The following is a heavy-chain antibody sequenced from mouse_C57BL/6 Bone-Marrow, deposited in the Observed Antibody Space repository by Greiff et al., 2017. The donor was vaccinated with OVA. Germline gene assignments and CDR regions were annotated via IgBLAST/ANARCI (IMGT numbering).Heavy chain of an antibody. CDR1: GYTFTSYW. D-gene: IGHD3-3*01. J-gene: IGHJ4*01. CDR2: IDPNSGGT. Sequence: QVQLQQPGAELVKPGASVKLSCKASGYTFTSYWMHWVKQRPGRGLEWIGRIDPNSGGTKYNEKFKSKATLTVDTPSSTAYMQLRSLTSEDSAVYYCARRGTGAMDYWGQGTPVTVSA. V-gene: IGHV1-72*01. CDR3: ARRGTGAMDY.